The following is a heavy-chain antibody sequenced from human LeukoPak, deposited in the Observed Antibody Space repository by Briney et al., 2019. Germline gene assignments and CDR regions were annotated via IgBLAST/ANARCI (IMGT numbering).Heavy chain of an antibody. CDR1: GDSISNYY. V-gene: IGHV4-59*01. J-gene: IGHJ3*02. D-gene: IGHD1-14*01. CDR3: ARYRNEALFAFDI. CDR2: IYYSGST. Sequence: SETLSLTXSVSGDSISNYYWSWIRQPPGKGLEWIGYIYYSGSTNYNPSLKSRVTISVDTSKNQFSPKLSSVTAADTAAYYCARYRNEALFAFDIWGQGTMVTVSS.